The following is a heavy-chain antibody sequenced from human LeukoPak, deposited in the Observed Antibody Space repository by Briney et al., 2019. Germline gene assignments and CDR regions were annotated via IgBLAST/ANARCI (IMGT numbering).Heavy chain of an antibody. CDR2: INHNGNVN. V-gene: IGHV3-7*03. D-gene: IGHD3-16*01. CDR1: GFTFSSYW. J-gene: IGHJ6*02. Sequence: GGSLRLSCAASGFTFSSYWMNWARQAPGKELEWVASINHNGNVNYYVDSVKGRFTISRDNAKNSLYLQMSNLRAEDTAVYFCARGGGLDVWSQGATVTVSS. CDR3: ARGGGLDV.